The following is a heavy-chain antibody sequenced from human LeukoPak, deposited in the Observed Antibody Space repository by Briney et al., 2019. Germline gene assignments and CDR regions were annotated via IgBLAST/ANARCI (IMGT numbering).Heavy chain of an antibody. J-gene: IGHJ4*02. CDR2: ISSSGSTI. Sequence: SYISSSGSTIYYADSVKGRFTISRDNAKNSLFLQMNSLRAEDTAFYYCAKAELGVDTFFDYWGQGTLVTVST. CDR3: AKAELGVDTFFDY. D-gene: IGHD3-3*01. V-gene: IGHV3-11*01.